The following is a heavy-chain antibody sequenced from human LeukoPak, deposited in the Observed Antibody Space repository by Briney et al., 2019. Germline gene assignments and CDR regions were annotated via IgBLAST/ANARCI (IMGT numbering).Heavy chain of an antibody. D-gene: IGHD6-13*01. J-gene: IGHJ4*02. CDR2: IDPSDSYT. CDR3: ARHRAAAGRGFDY. CDR1: GYSFTSYW. Sequence: GESLKISCKGSGYSFTSYWISWVRQMPGKGLERMGRIDPSDSYTNYSPSCQGHVTISADKSISTAYLQWSSLKASDTAMYYCARHRAAAGRGFDYWGQGTLVTVSS. V-gene: IGHV5-10-1*01.